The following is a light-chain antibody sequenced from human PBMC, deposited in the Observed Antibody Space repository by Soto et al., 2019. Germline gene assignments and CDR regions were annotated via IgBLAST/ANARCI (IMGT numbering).Light chain of an antibody. CDR3: FSFTTTSTHV. CDR1: AVAMGAIAI. CDR2: XAK. J-gene: IGLJ1*01. V-gene: IGLV2-14*01. Sequence: LTPPPSLSGSPGQPTPIPCPGPAVAMGAIAIVPWFQHPPAKAPNLLIFXAKNRPSGVSNRFSGSKSGNTAYLTISGLQVEDEAEYFCFSFTTTSTHVFGTGTKVTVL.